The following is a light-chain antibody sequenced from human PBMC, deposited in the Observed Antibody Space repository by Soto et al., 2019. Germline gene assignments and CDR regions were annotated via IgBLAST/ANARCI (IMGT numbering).Light chain of an antibody. V-gene: IGKV3-20*01. Sequence: EIVLTQSPGTLSLSPGERATLSCRASQSVSSSYLAWYQQKPGQAPRLLIYGASSRATGIPDRFSGSGSGTYFTLTISRREPEDFAVYYCQQYGSSPDTFGQGTKLEIK. CDR3: QQYGSSPDT. J-gene: IGKJ2*01. CDR2: GAS. CDR1: QSVSSSY.